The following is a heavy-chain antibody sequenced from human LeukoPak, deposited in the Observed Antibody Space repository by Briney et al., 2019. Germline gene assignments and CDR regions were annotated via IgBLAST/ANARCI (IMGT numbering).Heavy chain of an antibody. CDR2: IYRSGST. CDR3: ASGLRYFDLYY. V-gene: IGHV4-4*07. CDR1: GGSISSYY. J-gene: IGHJ4*02. Sequence: PSETLSLTCTVSGGSISSYYWSWIRQPAGKGLEWIGRIYRSGSTNYNPSLKSRVTMSVDTSKNQFSLKLSSVTAADTAVYYCASGLRYFDLYYWGQGTLVTVSS. D-gene: IGHD3-9*01.